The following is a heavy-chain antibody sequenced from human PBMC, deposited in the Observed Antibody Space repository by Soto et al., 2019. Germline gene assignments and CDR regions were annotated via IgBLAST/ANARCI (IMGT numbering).Heavy chain of an antibody. CDR1: GYSFTSYW. V-gene: IGHV5-51*01. D-gene: IGHD3-22*01. CDR3: ARLPDYDSSGYYHFDY. J-gene: IGHJ4*02. CDR2: IYPGDSDT. Sequence: PGESLKISCKGSGYSFTSYWIGWVRQMPGKGLEWMGIIYPGDSDTRYSPSFEGQVTISADKSISTAYLQWSSLKASDTAMYYCARLPDYDSSGYYHFDYWGQGTLVTVSS.